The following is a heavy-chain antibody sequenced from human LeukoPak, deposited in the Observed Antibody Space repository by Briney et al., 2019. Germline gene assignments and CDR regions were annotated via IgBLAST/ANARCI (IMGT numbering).Heavy chain of an antibody. J-gene: IGHJ5*02. CDR2: VSHSGSS. V-gene: IGHV4-34*01. D-gene: IGHD4-23*01. CDR1: GGPFRGFF. CDR3: ARGIFYGGRNQYIWLDL. Sequence: PSVTLSLTCAVYGGPFRGFFWSWIHQAPGKGLEWIGEVSHSGSSNYNPSLKSRINISLDTSRSQFSLRLTSVTAADTAVYYCARGIFYGGRNQYIWLDLWGQGTLVTVSS.